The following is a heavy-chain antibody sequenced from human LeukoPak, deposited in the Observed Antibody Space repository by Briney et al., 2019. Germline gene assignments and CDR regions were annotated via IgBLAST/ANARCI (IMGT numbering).Heavy chain of an antibody. CDR3: ARHFVRSGRYWADY. CDR2: IYLSGST. V-gene: IGHV4-38-2*01. CDR1: GYSISSGYY. J-gene: IGHJ4*02. Sequence: SETLSLTCAVSGYSISSGYYWGWIRQPQGRGWGGIGIIYLSGSTYYNPSLKSRVTISIDTSKNQFSLRVTSVTAADTAVYYCARHFVRSGRYWADYWGQGTLVTVSS. D-gene: IGHD1-26*01.